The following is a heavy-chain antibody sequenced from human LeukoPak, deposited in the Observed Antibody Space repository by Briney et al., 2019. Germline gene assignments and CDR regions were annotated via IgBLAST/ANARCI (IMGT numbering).Heavy chain of an antibody. V-gene: IGHV3-66*01. CDR3: AKDHAVVPAADFDY. Sequence: GGSLRLSCAASGFTVGTNYMSWVRQAPGKGLEWVSVIYSGGSTYYADSVKGRFTISRDNSKNTLYLQMNSLRAEDTAVYYCAKDHAVVPAADFDYWGQGTLVTVSS. J-gene: IGHJ4*02. D-gene: IGHD2-2*01. CDR2: IYSGGST. CDR1: GFTVGTNY.